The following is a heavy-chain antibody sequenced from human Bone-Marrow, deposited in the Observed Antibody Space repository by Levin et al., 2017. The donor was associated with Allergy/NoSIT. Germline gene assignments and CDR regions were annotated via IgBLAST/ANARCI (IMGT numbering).Heavy chain of an antibody. J-gene: IGHJ4*02. CDR2: ISSNGGST. Sequence: GGSLRLSCSASGFTFSSYAMHWVRQAPGKGLEYVSAISSNGGSTYYADSVKGRFTISRDNSKNTLYLQMSSLRAEDTAVYYCVKDARNYPHSSSWYHYWGQGTLVTVSS. D-gene: IGHD6-13*01. CDR3: VKDARNYPHSSSWYHY. CDR1: GFTFSSYA. V-gene: IGHV3-64D*06.